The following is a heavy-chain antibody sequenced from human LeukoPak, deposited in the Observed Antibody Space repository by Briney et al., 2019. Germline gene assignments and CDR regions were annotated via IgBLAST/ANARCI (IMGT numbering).Heavy chain of an antibody. J-gene: IGHJ6*03. CDR2: LYYSGSA. CDR3: YMDV. CDR1: GGSVSSHY. Sequence: SETLSLTCTVSGGSVSSHYWSWIRQPPGKNPEWIGYLYYSGSANYNPSLKSRVTISIDTSKNQFSLKLSSVTAADTAVYYYYMDVWGKGTTVTVSS. V-gene: IGHV4-59*08.